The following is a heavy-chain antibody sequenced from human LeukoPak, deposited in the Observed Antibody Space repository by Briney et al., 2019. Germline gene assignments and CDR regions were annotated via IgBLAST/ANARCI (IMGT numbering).Heavy chain of an antibody. CDR3: ATDGSGGLGVVVAAADYYYGMDV. CDR1: GYTLTELS. V-gene: IGHV1-24*01. D-gene: IGHD2-15*01. Sequence: GASVNVSCTVSGYTLTELSMHWVRQAPGKGLKWMGWFDPEDGETIYAQKFQGRVTMTEDTSTDTAYMELSSLRSEDTAVYYCATDGSGGLGVVVAAADYYYGMDVWGKGTTVTVSS. CDR2: FDPEDGET. J-gene: IGHJ6*04.